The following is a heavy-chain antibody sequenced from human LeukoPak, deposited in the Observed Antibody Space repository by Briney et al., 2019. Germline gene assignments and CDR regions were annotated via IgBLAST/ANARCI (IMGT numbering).Heavy chain of an antibody. J-gene: IGHJ6*02. V-gene: IGHV4-4*02. Sequence: PSETLSLTCAVSGGSITSGNWWTWVRQPPGRGLEWIGEIYHSGSTNYNPSLKSRVTISVDTSKNQFSLKLSSVTAADTAVYYCAGVRTPYGYYGMDVWGQGTTVTVSS. CDR2: IYHSGST. CDR1: GGSITSGNW. CDR3: AGVRTPYGYYGMDV. D-gene: IGHD3-10*01.